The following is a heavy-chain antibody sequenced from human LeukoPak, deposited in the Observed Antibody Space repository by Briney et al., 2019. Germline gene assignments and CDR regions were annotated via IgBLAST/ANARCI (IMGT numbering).Heavy chain of an antibody. CDR1: GFTFSSYE. V-gene: IGHV3-48*03. CDR3: ARGFGIYFY. J-gene: IGHJ4*02. CDR2: IGSSGSNI. D-gene: IGHD2/OR15-2a*01. Sequence: GGSLRLSCAASGFTFSSYEMNWVRQAPGKGLEWVSYIGSSGSNIYYADSVKGRFTISRDNARNSLYLEMNSLRVEDTAVYYCARGFGIYFYWGQGTLVTVSS.